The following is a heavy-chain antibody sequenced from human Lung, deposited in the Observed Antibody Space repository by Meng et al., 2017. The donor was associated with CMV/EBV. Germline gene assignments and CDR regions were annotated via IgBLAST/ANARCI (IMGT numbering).Heavy chain of an antibody. J-gene: IGHJ6*02. CDR1: TFSLSDYS. V-gene: IGHV3-11*01. CDR2: ISSSGSSM. Sequence: SXKISXAASTFSLSDYSMSWIRQAPGRGLEWLSYISSSGSSMYYADSVRGRFTISRDNAKRSLYLQMNGLRAEDKAVYYCTNNYESWSDYHREVWGQGSXVNGAS. D-gene: IGHD3-3*01. CDR3: TNNYESWSDYHREV.